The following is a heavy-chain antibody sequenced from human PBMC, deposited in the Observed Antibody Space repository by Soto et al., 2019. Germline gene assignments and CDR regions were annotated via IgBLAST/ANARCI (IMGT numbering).Heavy chain of an antibody. CDR1: GFTFSSYG. Sequence: GGSLRLSCAASGFTFSSYGMHWVRQAPGKGLEWVAVISYDGSNKYYADSVKGRFTISRDNSKNTLYLQMNSLRAEDTAVYYCAKDLYDFWSGYYSRYYYYGMDVWGQGTTVTVSS. D-gene: IGHD3-3*01. V-gene: IGHV3-30*18. J-gene: IGHJ6*02. CDR2: ISYDGSNK. CDR3: AKDLYDFWSGYYSRYYYYGMDV.